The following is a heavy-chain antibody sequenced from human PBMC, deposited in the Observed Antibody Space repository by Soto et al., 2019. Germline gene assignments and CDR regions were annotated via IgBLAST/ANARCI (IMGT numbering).Heavy chain of an antibody. CDR1: GFTFSDYT. D-gene: IGHD6-19*01. V-gene: IGHV3-23*03. CDR3: ARRTSGYFGY. J-gene: IGHJ4*02. Sequence: EVQLLESGGGLVQPGGSLTLSCAASGFTFSDYTMTWVRQAPGKVLECISVILSDYNTYYAGSVRGRFTISRDKSKNTLYLEMNSLRAEDTAVYYCARRTSGYFGYWGQGALVTVSS. CDR2: ILSDYNT.